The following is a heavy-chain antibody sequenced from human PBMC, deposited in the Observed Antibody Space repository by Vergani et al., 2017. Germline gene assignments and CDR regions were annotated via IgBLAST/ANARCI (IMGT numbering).Heavy chain of an antibody. V-gene: IGHV3-30*03. D-gene: IGHD3-3*01. CDR3: ARDRAIYDFWTPIGYFDY. CDR2: ISYDGSNK. CDR1: GFTFSSYG. J-gene: IGHJ4*02. Sequence: QVQLVESGGGVVQPGRSLRLSCAASGFTFSSYGMHWVRQAPGKGLEWVAVISYDGSNKYYADSVKGRFTISRDNSKNTLYLQMNSLRAEDTAVYYCARDRAIYDFWTPIGYFDYWGQGTLVTVSS.